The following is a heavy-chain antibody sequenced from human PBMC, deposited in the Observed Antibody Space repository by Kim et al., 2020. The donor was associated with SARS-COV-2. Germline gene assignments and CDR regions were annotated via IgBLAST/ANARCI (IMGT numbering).Heavy chain of an antibody. Sequence: GGSLRLSCTASGFTFGDYAMSWFRQAPGKGLEWVGFIRSKAYGGTTEYAASVKGRFTISRDDSKSIAYLQMNSLKTEDTAVYYCSVDIVATIPPGKADFDYWGQGTLVTVSS. CDR2: IRSKAYGGTT. V-gene: IGHV3-49*03. CDR1: GFTFGDYA. D-gene: IGHD5-12*01. J-gene: IGHJ4*02. CDR3: SVDIVATIPPGKADFDY.